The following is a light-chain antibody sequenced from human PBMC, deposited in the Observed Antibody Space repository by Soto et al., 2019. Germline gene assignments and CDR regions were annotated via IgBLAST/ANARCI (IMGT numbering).Light chain of an antibody. CDR3: QQYNRYST. CDR2: TGS. CDR1: QAIDSW. Sequence: DIQMTQSPSSVSASVGDRVTITCRASQAIDSWLAWYQQKPGEAPKLLIFTGSLLHSGVPPRFSGSGSGTDFTLTISSLQPDDSATYYCQQYNRYSTFGQGTKVDIK. V-gene: IGKV1D-16*01. J-gene: IGKJ1*01.